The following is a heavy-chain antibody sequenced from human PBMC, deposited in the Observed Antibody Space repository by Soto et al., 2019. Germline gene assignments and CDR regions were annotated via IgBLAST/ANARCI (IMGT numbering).Heavy chain of an antibody. CDR2: INHSGST. V-gene: IGHV4-34*01. Sequence: SETLSLTCAVYGGSFSGYYWSWIRQPPVKGLEWIGEINHSGSTNYNPSLKSRVTISVDTSKNQFSLKLSSVTAADTAVYYCARGPRETPFDYWGQGTLVTVSS. CDR1: GGSFSGYY. D-gene: IGHD1-26*01. J-gene: IGHJ4*02. CDR3: ARGPRETPFDY.